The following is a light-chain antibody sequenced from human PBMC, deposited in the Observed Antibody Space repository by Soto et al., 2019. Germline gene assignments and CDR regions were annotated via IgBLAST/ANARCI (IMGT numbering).Light chain of an antibody. CDR3: SSYTSSRLYV. CDR1: RSDVGGSNY. CDR2: DVS. J-gene: IGLJ1*01. Sequence: SVLTQPPSASGSPGQSVAISCTGTRSDVGGSNYVSWYQPLPGKAPKLMIYDVSDRPSGVSNRVSGSKSGNTASLTIAGLQAEDEADYYCSSYTSSRLYVFGSGSKV. V-gene: IGLV2-14*01.